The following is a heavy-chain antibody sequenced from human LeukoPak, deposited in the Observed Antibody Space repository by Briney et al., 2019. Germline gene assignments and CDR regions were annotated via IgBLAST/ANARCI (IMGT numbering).Heavy chain of an antibody. D-gene: IGHD6-19*01. CDR3: AKDAVAVAKRGNHFDY. V-gene: IGHV3-23*01. CDR2: ISGSGGST. J-gene: IGHJ4*02. Sequence: GGSLRLSCAASGFTFSSYAMSWVRQAPGKGLEWVSAISGSGGSTYYADSVKGRFTISRGNSKNTLYLQMNSLRAEDTAVYYCAKDAVAVAKRGNHFDYWGQGTLVTVSS. CDR1: GFTFSSYA.